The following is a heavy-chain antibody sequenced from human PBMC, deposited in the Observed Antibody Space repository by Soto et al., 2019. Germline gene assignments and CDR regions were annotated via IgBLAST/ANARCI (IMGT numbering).Heavy chain of an antibody. CDR3: AKHLDAYNRRWPSDY. J-gene: IGHJ4*02. Sequence: YMGHCFEASGFTFRTYCIQWVRQAAGKGLEWVALISYDGSNKYYADSVKGRFTTSRDNSKNTLYLQMNSLRAEDTAVYYCAKHLDAYNRRWPSDYWGQ. CDR2: ISYDGSNK. CDR1: GFTFRTYC. D-gene: IGHD6-13*01. V-gene: IGHV3-30*18.